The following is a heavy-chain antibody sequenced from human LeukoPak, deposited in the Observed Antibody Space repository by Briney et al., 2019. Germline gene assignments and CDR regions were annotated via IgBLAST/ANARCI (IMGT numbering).Heavy chain of an antibody. CDR1: GFTFSGSA. CDR2: IRSKANSYAT. Sequence: GGSLRLSCAASGFTFSGSAMHWVRQASGKGLEWVGRIRSKANSYATAYAASVNGRFTISRDDSKNTAYLQMNSLKTEDTAVYYCTRLALYGDYRDAFDIWGQGTMVTVSS. D-gene: IGHD4-17*01. V-gene: IGHV3-73*01. J-gene: IGHJ3*02. CDR3: TRLALYGDYRDAFDI.